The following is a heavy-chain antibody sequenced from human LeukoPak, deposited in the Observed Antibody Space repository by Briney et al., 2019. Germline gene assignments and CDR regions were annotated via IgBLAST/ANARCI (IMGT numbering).Heavy chain of an antibody. CDR1: GGSFSGYY. CDR3: ARDIVATIGNWFDP. J-gene: IGHJ5*02. D-gene: IGHD5-12*01. CDR2: IYYSGST. V-gene: IGHV4-30-4*01. Sequence: PSETLSLTCAVYGGSFSGYYWSWIRQPPGKGLEWIGYIYYSGSTYYNPSLKSRVTISVDTSKNQFSLKLSSVTAADTAVYYCARDIVATIGNWFDPWGQGTLVTVSS.